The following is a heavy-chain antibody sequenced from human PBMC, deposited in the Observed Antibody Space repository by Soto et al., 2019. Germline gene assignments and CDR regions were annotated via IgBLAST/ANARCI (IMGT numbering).Heavy chain of an antibody. CDR1: GFTFSSYA. D-gene: IGHD2-15*01. J-gene: IGHJ4*02. CDR2: ISGSGGST. CDR3: AKDRYCSGGSCYGESSFTPFDY. V-gene: IGHV3-23*01. Sequence: ALRLSCAASGFTFSSYAMSWVRQAPGTGLEWVSAISGSGGSTYYADSVKGRFTISRDNSKNTLYLQMNSLRAEDTAVYYCAKDRYCSGGSCYGESSFTPFDYWGQGTLATVSS.